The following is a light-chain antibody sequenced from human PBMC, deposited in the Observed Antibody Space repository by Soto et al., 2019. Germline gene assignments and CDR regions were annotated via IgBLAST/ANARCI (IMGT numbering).Light chain of an antibody. CDR2: KAS. J-gene: IGKJ4*01. V-gene: IGKV1-5*03. CDR1: QSISTW. Sequence: DIQMTQSPSTLSASVGDRVTTTCRASQSISTWLAWYQQEPGKAPKLLIYKASTLKSGVPSRFSGSGSGTEFTLTISSLQPDDFATYYCQQYNSYPPTFGGGTKVDIK. CDR3: QQYNSYPPT.